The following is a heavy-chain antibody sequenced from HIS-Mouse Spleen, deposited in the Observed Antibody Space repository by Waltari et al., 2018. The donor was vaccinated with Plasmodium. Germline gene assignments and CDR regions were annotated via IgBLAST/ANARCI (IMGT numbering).Heavy chain of an antibody. CDR2: INPNSGGT. CDR3: ARDRGGVVVPAAMNY. Sequence: PGQGLEWMGWINPNSGGTNYAQKFQGRVTMTRDTSISTAYMELSRLRSDDTAVYYCARDRGGVVVPAAMNYWGQGTLVTVSS. D-gene: IGHD2-2*01. J-gene: IGHJ4*02. V-gene: IGHV1-2*02.